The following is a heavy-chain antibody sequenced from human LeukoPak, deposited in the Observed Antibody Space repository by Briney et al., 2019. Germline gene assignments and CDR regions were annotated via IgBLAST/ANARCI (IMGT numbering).Heavy chain of an antibody. D-gene: IGHD2-2*01. Sequence: ASVKVSCKASGYTFTGYYMHWVRQAPGQGLEWMGWINPNSGGTNYAQKFQGRVTMTRNTSISTAYMELSRLRSDDTAVYYCARERSAANDAFDIWGQGTIVTVSS. CDR1: GYTFTGYY. V-gene: IGHV1-2*02. CDR2: INPNSGGT. CDR3: ARERSAANDAFDI. J-gene: IGHJ3*02.